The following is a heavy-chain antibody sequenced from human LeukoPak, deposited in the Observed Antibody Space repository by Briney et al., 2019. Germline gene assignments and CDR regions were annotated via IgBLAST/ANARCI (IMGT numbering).Heavy chain of an antibody. V-gene: IGHV1-2*02. J-gene: IGHJ3*02. CDR3: ARVQEQWSVRAAFDI. Sequence: GASVKVSCKASGYTFTGYYMNWVRQAPGQGREWMGWINPNSGGTNYAQKFQGRVTMTRDTSISTAYMELSRLRSDDTAVYYRARVQEQWSVRAAFDIWGQGTMVTVSS. D-gene: IGHD6-19*01. CDR1: GYTFTGYY. CDR2: INPNSGGT.